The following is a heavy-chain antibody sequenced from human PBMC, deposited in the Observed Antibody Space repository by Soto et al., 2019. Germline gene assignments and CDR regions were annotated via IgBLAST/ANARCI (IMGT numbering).Heavy chain of an antibody. V-gene: IGHV4-30-4*01. CDR1: GGSISSGDYY. D-gene: IGHD6-6*01. CDR2: IYYSGST. CDR3: ASNIEYSSSRGVYYFDY. J-gene: IGHJ4*02. Sequence: SETLSLTCTVSGGSISSGDYYWSWIRQPPGKGLEWIGYIYYSGSTYYNPSLKSRVTISVDTSKNQFSLKLSSVTAADTAVYYCASNIEYSSSRGVYYFDYWGQGTLVTVSS.